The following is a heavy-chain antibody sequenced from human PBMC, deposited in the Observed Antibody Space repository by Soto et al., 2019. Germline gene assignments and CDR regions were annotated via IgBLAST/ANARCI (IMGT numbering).Heavy chain of an antibody. CDR3: ARWVEVSLDYFDS. CDR1: VRTTSAGHVY. J-gene: IGHJ4*02. CDR2: IYHSGRT. V-gene: IGHV4-31*03. Sequence: PLTCTACVRTTSAGHVYRSWVRQNPGKGLEWIGHIYHSGRTYYNPSLKSRVSISIDTSKNQFSLHLSSVTAADTAVYYCARWVEVSLDYFDSWGEG. D-gene: IGHD2-15*01.